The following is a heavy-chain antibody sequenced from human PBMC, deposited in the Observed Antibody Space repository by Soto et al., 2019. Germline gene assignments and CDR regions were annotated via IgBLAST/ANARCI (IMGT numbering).Heavy chain of an antibody. CDR3: ARDQPGYSYGYGLGY. V-gene: IGHV3-21*01. CDR2: ISSSSSYI. CDR1: GFTFSSYS. J-gene: IGHJ4*02. D-gene: IGHD5-18*01. Sequence: EVQLVESGGGLVKPGGSLRLSCAASGFTFSSYSMNWVRQAPGKGLEWVSSISSSSSYIYYSDSVKGRFTISRDNAKTSLYLQMNSLRAEDTAVYYCARDQPGYSYGYGLGYWGQGPRVNVPS.